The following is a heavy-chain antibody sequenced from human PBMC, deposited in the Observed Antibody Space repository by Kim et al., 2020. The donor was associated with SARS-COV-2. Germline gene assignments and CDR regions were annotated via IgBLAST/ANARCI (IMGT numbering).Heavy chain of an antibody. V-gene: IGHV4-39*01. J-gene: IGHJ5*02. Sequence: NRVTISVDTSKNQFSLKLSSVTAADTAVYYCARHRWAYCGGDCYSGWFDPWGQGTLVTVSS. D-gene: IGHD2-21*01. CDR3: ARHRWAYCGGDCYSGWFDP.